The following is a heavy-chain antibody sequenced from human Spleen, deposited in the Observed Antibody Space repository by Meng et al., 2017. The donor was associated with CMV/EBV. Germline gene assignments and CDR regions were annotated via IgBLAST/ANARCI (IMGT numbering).Heavy chain of an antibody. V-gene: IGHV6-1*01. J-gene: IGHJ4*02. CDR1: RSSVASNSAA. D-gene: IGHD3-16*01. CDR3: ARDGVRYFDY. Sequence: CASSRSSVASNSAAWSWIRQSPSGGLEWLGRPYYRSKWYNDYAVSVKSRITINPDTSKNQFSLQLTAVTTEDTAVYYCARDGVRYFDYWGQGTLVTVSS. CDR2: PYYRSKWYN.